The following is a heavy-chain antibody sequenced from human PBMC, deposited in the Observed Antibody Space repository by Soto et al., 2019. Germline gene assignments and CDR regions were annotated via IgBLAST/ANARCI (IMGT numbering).Heavy chain of an antibody. V-gene: IGHV4-59*01. J-gene: IGHJ4*02. CDR1: GASIRSYF. Sequence: QVQLQESGPGLVKPSETLSLTCTVSGASIRSYFWSWIRQPPGKGLECIGCIVYSGSTNYNPSLKSRVTISRDTSKHHFSLNLSSVTAADTAVYYCAMRYSGRKGIDHWGQGTLVTVSS. CDR2: IVYSGST. CDR3: AMRYSGRKGIDH. D-gene: IGHD5-12*01.